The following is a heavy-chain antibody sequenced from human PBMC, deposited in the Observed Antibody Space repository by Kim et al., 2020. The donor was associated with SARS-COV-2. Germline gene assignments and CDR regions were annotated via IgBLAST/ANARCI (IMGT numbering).Heavy chain of an antibody. J-gene: IGHJ5*02. D-gene: IGHD3-10*01. CDR3: ARRGNSYGSGSYPNWFDP. Sequence: GESLKISCKGSGYSFTGYWISWVRQMPGKGLEWMGRIDPSDSYTNYSPSFQGHVTISADKSISTAYLQWSSLKASDTAMYYCARRGNSYGSGSYPNWFDPWGQGTLVTVSS. V-gene: IGHV5-10-1*01. CDR2: IDPSDSYT. CDR1: GYSFTGYW.